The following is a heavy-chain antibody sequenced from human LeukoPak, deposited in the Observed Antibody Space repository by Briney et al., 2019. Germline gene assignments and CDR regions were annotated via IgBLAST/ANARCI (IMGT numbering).Heavy chain of an antibody. J-gene: IGHJ5*02. V-gene: IGHV3-33*01. CDR1: GFTFSSYG. CDR3: ARGAVAVSWFDP. Sequence: GGSLRLSCAASGFTFSSYGTHWVRQAPGKGLEWVAVIWYDGSNKYYADSVKGRFTISRDNSKNTLYLQMNSLRAEDTAVYYCARGAVAVSWFDPWGQGTLVTVSS. D-gene: IGHD6-19*01. CDR2: IWYDGSNK.